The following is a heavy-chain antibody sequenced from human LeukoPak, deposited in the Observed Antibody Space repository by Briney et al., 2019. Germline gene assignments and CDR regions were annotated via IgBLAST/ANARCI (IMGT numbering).Heavy chain of an antibody. J-gene: IGHJ4*02. CDR3: ARGAHYHDSSQGYDY. Sequence: VASVKVSCKASGYTFTGYYMHWVRQAPGQGLEWVGWINPNSGGTNYAQKFHGRVTMTRDTSISTAYMELRRLRSDDTAVYYCARGAHYHDSSQGYDYWGQGTLVTVSS. CDR1: GYTFTGYY. V-gene: IGHV1-2*02. CDR2: INPNSGGT. D-gene: IGHD3-22*01.